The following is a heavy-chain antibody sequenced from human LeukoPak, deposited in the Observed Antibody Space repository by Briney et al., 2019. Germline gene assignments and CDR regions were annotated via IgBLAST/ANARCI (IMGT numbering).Heavy chain of an antibody. J-gene: IGHJ4*02. V-gene: IGHV3-23*01. D-gene: IGHD6-19*01. Sequence: GGSLRLSCAASGFTFSSYGMSWVRQAPGKGLEWVSAISGSGGSTYYADSVKGRFTISRDNSKNTLYLQMNSLRAEDTAVYYCASTPRAVAGTDYWGQGTLVTVSS. CDR2: ISGSGGST. CDR1: GFTFSSYG. CDR3: ASTPRAVAGTDY.